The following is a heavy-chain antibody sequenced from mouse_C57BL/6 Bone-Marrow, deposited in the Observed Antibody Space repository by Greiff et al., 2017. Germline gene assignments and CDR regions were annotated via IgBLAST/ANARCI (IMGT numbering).Heavy chain of an antibody. Sequence: EVQLQQSGPELVKPGASVAISCKASGYSFTDYNMNWVKQSNGTSLEWIEVMNPNYGTTSYNQKFKSKATLTVDQSSSTAYLQLNSLTSEDSAVYYCARNYGSLYYFDYGGQGTTLTVSS. CDR3: ARNYGSLYYFDY. V-gene: IGHV1-39*01. CDR1: GYSFTDYN. J-gene: IGHJ2*01. CDR2: MNPNYGTT. D-gene: IGHD1-1*01.